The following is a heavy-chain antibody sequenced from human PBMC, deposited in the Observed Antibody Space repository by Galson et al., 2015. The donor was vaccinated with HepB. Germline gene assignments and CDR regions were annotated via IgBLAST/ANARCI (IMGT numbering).Heavy chain of an antibody. V-gene: IGHV3-33*01. J-gene: IGHJ4*02. Sequence: SLRLSCAASGFTFSSHGMHWVRQAPGKGLEWVAVIWHDGSNKYYADSMKGRFTISRYNSKNTLYLQMSSLRAEDTAVYYCAREGLTAMTLFDYWGQGTLVTVSS. CDR3: AREGLTAMTLFDY. CDR2: IWHDGSNK. D-gene: IGHD4-17*01. CDR1: GFTFSSHG.